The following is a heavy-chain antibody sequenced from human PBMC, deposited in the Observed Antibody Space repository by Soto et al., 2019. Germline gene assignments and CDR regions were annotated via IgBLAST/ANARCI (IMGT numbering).Heavy chain of an antibody. CDR1: GYTFTSYD. J-gene: IGHJ6*02. V-gene: IGHV1-8*01. CDR3: AREKTSYRMDL. Sequence: QVQLVQSGAEVKKPGASVKVSCKASGYTFTSYDINWVRQATGQGLEWMGWMKPNSGNTGYAQKFQGRVTMTRNTSISTAYMALGSLISEDTAVYYCAREKTSYRMDLGGQGTTVTATS. CDR2: MKPNSGNT.